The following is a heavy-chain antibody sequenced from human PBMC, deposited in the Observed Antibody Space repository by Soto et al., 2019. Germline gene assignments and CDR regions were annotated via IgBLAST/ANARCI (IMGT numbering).Heavy chain of an antibody. CDR3: ARVPPPYSFSYDD. J-gene: IGHJ4*02. CDR1: GVSIGSGVYY. Sequence: QVQLQESGPGLVKPSQTLSLTCNVSGVSIGSGVYYWSWIRQPPGKGLEWIGYIYISGTTYYNPSLKSRLTISLDTSRNVFSLKLRSVTAADTAVYYCARVPPPYSFSYDDWGQGTLVTVSS. CDR2: IYISGTT. V-gene: IGHV4-30-4*01. D-gene: IGHD5-12*01.